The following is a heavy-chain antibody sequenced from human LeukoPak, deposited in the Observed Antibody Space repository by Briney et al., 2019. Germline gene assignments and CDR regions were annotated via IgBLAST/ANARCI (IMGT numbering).Heavy chain of an antibody. V-gene: IGHV4-59*01. CDR1: GGSISSYY. J-gene: IGHJ4*02. D-gene: IGHD3-16*02. CDR2: IYYSGST. Sequence: PSETLSLTCTVSGGSISSYYWSWLRQPPGKGLEWIGYIYYSGSTNYNPSLKSRVTISVDTSKNQFSLKLSSVTAADTAVYYCASTHYDYVWGSYRPFDYWGQGTLVTVSS. CDR3: ASTHYDYVWGSYRPFDY.